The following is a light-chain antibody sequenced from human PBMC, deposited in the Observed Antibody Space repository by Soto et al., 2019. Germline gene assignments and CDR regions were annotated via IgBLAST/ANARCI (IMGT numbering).Light chain of an antibody. Sequence: QSVLTQPPSVSGAPGQRVTISCTGKNSNIGAGYDVHWYQQLPETAPKLLISYNTNRPSGVPDRFSGSKSGTSASLAITDLQAEDEADYYCQSYASSLSAWVFGGGTKLTVL. V-gene: IGLV1-40*01. CDR3: QSYASSLSAWV. CDR1: NSNIGAGYD. J-gene: IGLJ3*02. CDR2: YNT.